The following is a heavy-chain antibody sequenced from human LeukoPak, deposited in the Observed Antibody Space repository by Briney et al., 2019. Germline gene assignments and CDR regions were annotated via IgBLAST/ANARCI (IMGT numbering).Heavy chain of an antibody. J-gene: IGHJ4*02. V-gene: IGHV1-2*04. CDR2: INPNGGAT. D-gene: IGHD3-16*01. Sequence: VASVKVSCKASGYIFTGYYLFWVRQAPGQGLEWMGWINPNGGATRYAQKFQGWVTLTCDTSIRTTYMELSSLTSDDTAVYYCARDERYSDADHHYPDLGYWGQGTLVTVSS. CDR3: ARDERYSDADHHYPDLGY. CDR1: GYIFTGYY.